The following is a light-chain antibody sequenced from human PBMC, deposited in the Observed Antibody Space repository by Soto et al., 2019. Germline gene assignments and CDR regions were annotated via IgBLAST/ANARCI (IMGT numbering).Light chain of an antibody. J-gene: IGKJ3*01. Sequence: EIVLTQSPATLSLSPGERATLSCRASQSVSSYLAWYQQKPGQAPRLLIYDASNRATGIPARFSGSGSGTEFALSISRLEPEDFAVDYCQQRSNWPSFTFGPGTKGDIK. CDR2: DAS. CDR1: QSVSSY. CDR3: QQRSNWPSFT. V-gene: IGKV3-11*01.